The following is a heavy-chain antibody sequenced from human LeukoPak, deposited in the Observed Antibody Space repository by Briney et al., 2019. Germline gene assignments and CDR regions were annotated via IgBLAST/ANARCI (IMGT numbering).Heavy chain of an antibody. D-gene: IGHD3-22*01. CDR2: ISAYNGNT. CDR1: GYTFTSYG. CDR3: ARDPYDYDSSGYYSLDY. J-gene: IGHJ4*02. V-gene: IGHV1-18*01. Sequence: ASVKVSCKASGYTFTSYGISWVRQAPGQGLEWMGWISAYNGNTNYAQKLQGRVTMTTDTSTSTAYMELRSLRSDDTAVYYCARDPYDYDSSGYYSLDYWGQGTLVTVSS.